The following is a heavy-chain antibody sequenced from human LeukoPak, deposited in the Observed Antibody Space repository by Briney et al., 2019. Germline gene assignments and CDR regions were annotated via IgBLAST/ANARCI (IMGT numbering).Heavy chain of an antibody. V-gene: IGHV3-23*01. J-gene: IGHJ4*02. Sequence: LSGGSLRLSCAASEFDFSIHAMTWVRQAPGKGLEWVSAISISGSKTYYADSVKGRFTISRDNSKNTLFLQMNSLRAEDTAIYYCAKYEEMVTISPHSQLDYWGQGTLVTVSP. CDR1: EFDFSIHA. CDR2: ISISGSKT. D-gene: IGHD5-24*01. CDR3: AKYEEMVTISPHSQLDY.